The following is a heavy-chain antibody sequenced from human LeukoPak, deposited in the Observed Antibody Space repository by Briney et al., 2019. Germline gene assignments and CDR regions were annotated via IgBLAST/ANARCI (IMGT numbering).Heavy chain of an antibody. D-gene: IGHD3-10*01. CDR2: SFNSRST. Sequence: KPSETLTLPCTVSGGSISSSSYYWGRIPQPPGKGLEWLGSSFNSRSTYYNPSLKRRVTISVDTSKNQFTLKLSSVTAADTAVYYCARWMWFGELYYFDYWGQGTLVTVSS. CDR3: ARWMWFGELYYFDY. J-gene: IGHJ4*02. CDR1: GGSISSSSYY. V-gene: IGHV4-39*01.